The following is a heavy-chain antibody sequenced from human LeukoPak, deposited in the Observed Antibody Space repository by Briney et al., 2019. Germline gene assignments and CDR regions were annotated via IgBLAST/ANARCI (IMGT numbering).Heavy chain of an antibody. V-gene: IGHV3-30*02. Sequence: GGSLRLPCPASGFTFSSYGTHWVRQAAGKGMEWVAFIRYGGSNKSYADSVKGRFTISRDNSKNTLYLQMNSLRAEDTAVYYCAKEGGITLATIDYFDYWGQGTLVTVSS. CDR3: AKEGGITLATIDYFDY. D-gene: IGHD5-12*01. CDR2: IRYGGSNK. CDR1: GFTFSSYG. J-gene: IGHJ4*02.